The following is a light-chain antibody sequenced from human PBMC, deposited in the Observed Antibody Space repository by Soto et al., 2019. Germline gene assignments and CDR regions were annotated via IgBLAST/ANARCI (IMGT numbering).Light chain of an antibody. V-gene: IGLV2-14*01. CDR1: SSDIGDSNY. CDR2: EVS. Sequence: ALTQPASVSGSPGQSITISCTGTSSDIGDSNYNFVSWYQQPPGKAPKLIIFEVSYRPSGVSNRFSGSKSGNTASLTISGLQAEDESDYYCSSYTSSTPLVIFGGGTKLTVL. CDR3: SSYTSSTPLVI. J-gene: IGLJ2*01.